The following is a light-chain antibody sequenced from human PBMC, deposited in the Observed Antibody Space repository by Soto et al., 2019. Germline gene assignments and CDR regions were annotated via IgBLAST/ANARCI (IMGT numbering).Light chain of an antibody. J-gene: IGKJ1*01. CDR1: HSLLHSNGYNY. CDR2: LGS. Sequence: DILMTQSPLSLPVTPGEPSSISCSSSHSLLHSNGYNYLDWYLQKPGQSPQLLIYLGSNRASGVPDRFSGSGSGTDFTLKISRVEAEDVGVYYCMQALQTAWTFGQGTKVDIK. CDR3: MQALQTAWT. V-gene: IGKV2-28*01.